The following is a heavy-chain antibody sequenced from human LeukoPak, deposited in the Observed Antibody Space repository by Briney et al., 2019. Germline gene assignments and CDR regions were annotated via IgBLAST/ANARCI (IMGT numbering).Heavy chain of an antibody. CDR3: ARDQNRSGWSDY. Sequence: SSETLSLTCTVSGGSISSCYWSWIRQPPGKGLEWIGSIYYTGSTNYNPSLKSRVTISLDTSKDQFSLNLTSVTAADTAVYYCARDQNRSGWSDYWGQGTLVTVSS. V-gene: IGHV4-59*08. CDR2: IYYTGST. D-gene: IGHD6-19*01. CDR1: GGSISSCY. J-gene: IGHJ4*02.